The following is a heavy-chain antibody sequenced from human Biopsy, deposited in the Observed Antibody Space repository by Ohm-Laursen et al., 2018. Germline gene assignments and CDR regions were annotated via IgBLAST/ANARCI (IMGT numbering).Heavy chain of an antibody. CDR2: ISWNSGRI. V-gene: IGHV3-9*01. CDR3: AKGQAPDGYNYAFDI. Sequence: SLRLSCSASGFNFDDFAMHWVRQTPGKGLEWVSGISWNSGRIAYADSVKGRFTISRDNAKNSLYLQMNSLRAEDTALYYCAKGQAPDGYNYAFDIWGQGTMLTVSS. D-gene: IGHD5-24*01. CDR1: GFNFDDFA. J-gene: IGHJ3*02.